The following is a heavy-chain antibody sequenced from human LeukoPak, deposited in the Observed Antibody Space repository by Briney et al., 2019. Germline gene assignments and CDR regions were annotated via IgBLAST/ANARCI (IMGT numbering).Heavy chain of an antibody. CDR2: INSDGSSI. J-gene: IGHJ4*02. CDR3: ARETSTWKYPQNVPDY. D-gene: IGHD1-7*01. Sequence: GGSLRLSCAASGITFSSYWMHCVRQAPGKGLVWVSRINSDGSSIAYADSVQGRFTISRDNAKNTLYPQVSSLSVEDTAVYYCARETSTWKYPQNVPDYWGPGTLVTVSS. CDR1: GITFSSYW. V-gene: IGHV3-74*01.